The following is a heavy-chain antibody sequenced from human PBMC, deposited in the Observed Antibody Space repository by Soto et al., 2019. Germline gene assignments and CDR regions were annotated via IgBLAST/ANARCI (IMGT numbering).Heavy chain of an antibody. CDR2: IIPIFGTA. CDR3: ARGRRYCSSTSCYTFDY. Sequence: SVKVTFNASGGTFSSYAIIWVRQAPGQGLEWMGGIIPIFGTANYAQKFQGRVTITADESTSTAYMELSSLRSEDTAVYYCARGRRYCSSTSCYTFDYWGQGTLVNVSS. D-gene: IGHD2-2*01. CDR1: GGTFSSYA. V-gene: IGHV1-69*13. J-gene: IGHJ4*02.